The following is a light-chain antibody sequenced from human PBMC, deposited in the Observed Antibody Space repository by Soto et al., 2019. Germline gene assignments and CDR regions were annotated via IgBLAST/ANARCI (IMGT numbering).Light chain of an antibody. CDR3: SSYTSTDTHVV. J-gene: IGLJ2*01. V-gene: IGLV2-14*01. CDR1: SSDVGAYNY. Sequence: QSALTQPASVSGSPGQSITISCTGTSSDVGAYNYVSWYQQHPGKAPKVMIYGVTNRPSGVSSRFSGSKSGNTASLAISGLQAEDEADYYCSSYTSTDTHVVFGEGTKLTVL. CDR2: GVT.